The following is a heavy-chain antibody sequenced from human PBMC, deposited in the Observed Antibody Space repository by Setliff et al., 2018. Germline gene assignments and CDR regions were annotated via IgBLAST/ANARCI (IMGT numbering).Heavy chain of an antibody. Sequence: ASVKVSCKASSYTFSSYGISWVRQAPGQGLEWMGWISAYNGDTNYAQNLQGRVTMTTDASTSTAYMELRSLRSDDTAVYYCARDRRNIVVAVVNAAFDIWGQGTMVTVSS. CDR3: ARDRRNIVVAVVNAAFDI. J-gene: IGHJ3*02. CDR1: SYTFSSYG. D-gene: IGHD2-15*01. CDR2: ISAYNGDT. V-gene: IGHV1-18*01.